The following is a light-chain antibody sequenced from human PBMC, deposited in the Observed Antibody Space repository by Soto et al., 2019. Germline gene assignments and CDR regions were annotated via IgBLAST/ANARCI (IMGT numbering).Light chain of an antibody. CDR1: QSVGSN. V-gene: IGKV3-15*01. Sequence: EIVMTQSPATLSVSPGERATLSCRASQSVGSNLAWYQQKPGQAPRLLIFAASTRATGIPGRFSGSGSGTEFTLSISSLQSEDFAVYSCQQYNNWPLTFGQGTKVEIK. J-gene: IGKJ1*01. CDR3: QQYNNWPLT. CDR2: AAS.